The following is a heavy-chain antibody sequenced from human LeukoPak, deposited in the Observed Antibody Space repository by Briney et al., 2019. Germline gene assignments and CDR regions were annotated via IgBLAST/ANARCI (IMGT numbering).Heavy chain of an antibody. CDR3: ARDFSWGPDC. J-gene: IGHJ4*02. CDR2: INGNSGAT. D-gene: IGHD7-27*01. Sequence: ASVRVSCKASGYTFTAYYMHWVRQAPGQGLEWMGWINGNSGATNYAQKFQDRVLMTRDTSINTVYMELSSLRTDDTATYYCARDFSWGPDCWGQGTLVTVSS. V-gene: IGHV1-2*02. CDR1: GYTFTAYY.